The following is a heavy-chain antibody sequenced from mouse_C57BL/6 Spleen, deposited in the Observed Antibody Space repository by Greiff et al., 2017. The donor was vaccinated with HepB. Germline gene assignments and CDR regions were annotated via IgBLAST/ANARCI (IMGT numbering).Heavy chain of an antibody. J-gene: IGHJ1*03. CDR2: IYPNNGGN. CDR3: ARRPSDNSWYFDV. D-gene: IGHD1-3*01. CDR1: GYTFTDYY. V-gene: IGHV1-34*01. Sequence: EVQVVESGPELVKPGASVKMSCKASGYTFTDYYMHWVKQSHGKSLEWIGYIYPNNGGNGYNQKFKGKATLTVGKSSSTAYMELRSLTSEDSAVYYSARRPSDNSWYFDVWGTGTTVTVSS.